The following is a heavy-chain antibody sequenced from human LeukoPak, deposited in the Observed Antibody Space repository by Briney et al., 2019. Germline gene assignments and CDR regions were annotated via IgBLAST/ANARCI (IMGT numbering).Heavy chain of an antibody. D-gene: IGHD6-13*01. V-gene: IGHV1-2*02. J-gene: IGHJ4*02. CDR3: AREYSSISFDY. CDR2: INPNSGGT. Sequence: GASVKVSCKASGYTFTGYYMHWVRQAPGQGLEWMGWINPNSGGTNYAQKFQGRVTITADESTSTAYMELSSLRSEDTAVYYCAREYSSISFDYWGQGTLVTVSS. CDR1: GYTFTGYY.